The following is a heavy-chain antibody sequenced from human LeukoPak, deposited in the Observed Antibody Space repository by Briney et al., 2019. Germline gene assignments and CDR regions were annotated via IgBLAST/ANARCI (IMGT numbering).Heavy chain of an antibody. V-gene: IGHV4-39*01. CDR3: ARLRETIDAFEI. CDR1: GGSISSSGYY. J-gene: IGHJ3*02. Sequence: PSETLSLTCTVSGGSISSSGYYWGWLRQPPGKGLEWIGSIYYSGSTYYHPSLKSRVTISVDTSKNQFSLKLSSVTAADTAVYYCARLRETIDAFEIWGQGTIVTVSS. CDR2: IYYSGST. D-gene: IGHD1-7*01.